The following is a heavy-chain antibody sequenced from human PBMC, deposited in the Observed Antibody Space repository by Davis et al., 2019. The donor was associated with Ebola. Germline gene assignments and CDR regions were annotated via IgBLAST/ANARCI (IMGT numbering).Heavy chain of an antibody. CDR1: GFTFSSYA. D-gene: IGHD6-19*01. CDR2: IWYDGSNK. J-gene: IGHJ4*02. V-gene: IGHV3-33*08. CDR3: ARGSGYSSGWYDY. Sequence: GESLKISCAASGFTFSSYAMHWVRQAPGKGLEWVAVIWYDGSNKYYADSVKGRFTISRDNSKNTLYLQMNSLRAEDTAVYYCARGSGYSSGWYDYWGQGTLVTVSS.